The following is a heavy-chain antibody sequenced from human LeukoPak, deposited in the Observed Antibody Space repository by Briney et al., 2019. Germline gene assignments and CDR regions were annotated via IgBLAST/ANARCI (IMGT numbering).Heavy chain of an antibody. J-gene: IGHJ4*02. CDR1: GITFSSYG. CDR2: ISGSGGST. Sequence: GGSLRLSCAASGITFSSYGMSWVRQTPGKGLEWVSAISGSGGSTYYADSVKGRFTISRDNSKNTLYLQMNSLRVEDTAVYYCAKDGGVWFGESNDYWGQGTLVTVSS. V-gene: IGHV3-23*01. CDR3: AKDGGVWFGESNDY. D-gene: IGHD3-10*01.